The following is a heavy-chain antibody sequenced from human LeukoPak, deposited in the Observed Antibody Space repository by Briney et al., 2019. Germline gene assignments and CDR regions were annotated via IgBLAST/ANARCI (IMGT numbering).Heavy chain of an antibody. J-gene: IGHJ4*02. CDR3: ARENHRDGYSTFDY. D-gene: IGHD5-24*01. V-gene: IGHV1-69*13. Sequence: SVKVSCKASGGTFSSYAISWVRQAPGQGLEWMGGIIPIFGTANYAQKFQGRVTITADESTSTAYMELSSLRSENTAVYYCARENHRDGYSTFDYWGQGTLVTVSS. CDR2: IIPIFGTA. CDR1: GGTFSSYA.